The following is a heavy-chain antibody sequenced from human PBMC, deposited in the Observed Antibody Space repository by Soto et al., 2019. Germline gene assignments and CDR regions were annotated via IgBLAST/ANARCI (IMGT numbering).Heavy chain of an antibody. D-gene: IGHD3-10*01. CDR2: MNPGSGDT. CDR1: GYTFTNND. J-gene: IGHJ5*02. CDR3: ATMATFGSLNWFDP. Sequence: ASVKVSCKASGYTFTNNDVSWVRQATGQGLERMGWMNPGSGDTGYAQKFQGRVTMTRDISIATAYMELSSLRSDDTAIYYCATMATFGSLNWFDPWGQGTLVTVSS. V-gene: IGHV1-8*01.